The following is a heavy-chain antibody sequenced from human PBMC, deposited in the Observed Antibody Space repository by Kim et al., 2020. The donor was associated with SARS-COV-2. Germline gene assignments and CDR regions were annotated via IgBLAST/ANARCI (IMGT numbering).Heavy chain of an antibody. D-gene: IGHD2-2*01. J-gene: IGHJ4*02. V-gene: IGHV3-23*01. CDR3: AKGPFSRGEVAAAHIDN. CDR1: GFTFSSYV. Sequence: GGSLRLSCAASGFTFSSYVMTWVRQAPGKGLQWVSGISVSGGTTYYADSVKGRFIISRDNSKSTLYLQMNSLRAEDTAVYYCAKGPFSRGEVAAAHIDNWGQGTLVTVSS. CDR2: ISVSGGTT.